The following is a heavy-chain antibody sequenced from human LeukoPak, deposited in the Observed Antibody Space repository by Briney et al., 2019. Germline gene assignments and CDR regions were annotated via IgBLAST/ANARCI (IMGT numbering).Heavy chain of an antibody. V-gene: IGHV3-30*03. J-gene: IGHJ4*02. CDR2: ISYDGSNK. Sequence: ERSLRLSCAASGFTFSSYGMHWVRQAPGKGLEWVAVISYDGSNKYYADSVKGRFTISRDNSKNTLYLQMNSLRAEDTAVYYCARSLFGFGESWDDYWGQGTLVTVSS. CDR3: ARSLFGFGESWDDY. CDR1: GFTFSSYG. D-gene: IGHD3-10*01.